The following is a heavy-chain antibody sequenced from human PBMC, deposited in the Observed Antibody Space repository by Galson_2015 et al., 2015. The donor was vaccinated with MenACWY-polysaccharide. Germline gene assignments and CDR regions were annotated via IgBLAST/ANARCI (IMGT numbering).Heavy chain of an antibody. Sequence: SLRLSCAASGFSFNTYPMSWVRQAPGKGPEWVSSISGGSSSTYYADSVKGRFTISRDNAEQSLYLQMNSLRREDTAVYYCARDLRLITSGGAIAVRPSTFDNWGQGTLVAVSS. CDR3: ARDLRLITSGGAIAVRPSTFDN. CDR1: GFSFNTYP. CDR2: ISGGSSST. V-gene: IGHV3-48*01. J-gene: IGHJ4*02. D-gene: IGHD3-16*02.